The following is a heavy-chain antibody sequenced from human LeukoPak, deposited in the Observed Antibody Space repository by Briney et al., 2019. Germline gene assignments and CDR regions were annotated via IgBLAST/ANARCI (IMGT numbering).Heavy chain of an antibody. CDR3: AKRAFSGSYYSAFDV. Sequence: PGGSLRLSCAASGFTFASYAMSGVRQAPGKGLEWVSGIGGSGSSTYYADSVKGRFTISRDNSRNTLYLQMNSLRAEDTAVYYCAKRAFSGSYYSAFDVWGQGTMVTVSS. CDR1: GFTFASYA. J-gene: IGHJ3*01. V-gene: IGHV3-23*01. D-gene: IGHD1-26*01. CDR2: IGGSGSST.